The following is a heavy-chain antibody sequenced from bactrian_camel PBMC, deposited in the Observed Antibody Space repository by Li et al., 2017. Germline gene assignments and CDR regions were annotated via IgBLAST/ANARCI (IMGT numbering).Heavy chain of an antibody. V-gene: IGHV3S1*01. Sequence: VQLVESGGGSVQAGGSLTLSCAYSRSYTCMCWFRQAPGKERERVATIYTGGRIPGYADSVKGRFTISADTSKNTMYLQLNNVDPEDTAMYYCAAVDSSDYYCPVPAFEFAYWGKGTQVTVS. D-gene: IGHD4*01. J-gene: IGHJ4*01. CDR1: RSYTC. CDR3: AAVDSSDYYCPVPAFEFAY. CDR2: IYTGGRIP.